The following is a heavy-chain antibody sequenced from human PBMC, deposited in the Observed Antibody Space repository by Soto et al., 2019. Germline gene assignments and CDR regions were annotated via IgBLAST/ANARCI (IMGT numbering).Heavy chain of an antibody. CDR3: AKVWAYSSSWYWPLYFDY. Sequence: GGSPRLSCAASGFTFSSYAMSWVRQAPGKGLEWVSAISGSGGSTYYADSVKGRFTISRDNSKNTLYLQMNSLRAEDTAVYYCAKVWAYSSSWYWPLYFDYWGQGTLVTVSS. CDR2: ISGSGGST. D-gene: IGHD6-13*01. V-gene: IGHV3-23*01. CDR1: GFTFSSYA. J-gene: IGHJ4*02.